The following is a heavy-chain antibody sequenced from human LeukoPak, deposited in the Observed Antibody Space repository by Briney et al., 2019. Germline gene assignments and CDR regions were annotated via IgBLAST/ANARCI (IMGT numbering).Heavy chain of an antibody. J-gene: IGHJ4*02. CDR1: GYTFTSYG. V-gene: IGHV1-18*01. CDR2: ISAYNGNT. Sequence: ASVKVSCKASGYTFTSYGISWVRQAPGQGLEWMGWISAYNGNTNYAQKLQGRVTMTTDTSTSTAYMELRSLRSDDTAVYYCARQEFYYYGSGSYYNSAFDYWGQGTLVTVSS. CDR3: ARQEFYYYGSGSYYNSAFDY. D-gene: IGHD3-10*01.